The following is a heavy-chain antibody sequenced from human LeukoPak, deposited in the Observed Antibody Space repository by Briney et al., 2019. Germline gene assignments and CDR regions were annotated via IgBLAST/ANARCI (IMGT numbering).Heavy chain of an antibody. CDR2: IYYRGST. Sequence: SETLSLTCTVSGGSISSYYWSWIRQAPGKGLEWIGYIYYRGSTNYNPSLKSRVTISVDTSKNQFSLNLSSVTAADTTVYYCASALQNYFHHWGQGTLVTVSS. D-gene: IGHD4-11*01. CDR1: GGSISSYY. V-gene: IGHV4-59*01. J-gene: IGHJ4*02. CDR3: ASALQNYFHH.